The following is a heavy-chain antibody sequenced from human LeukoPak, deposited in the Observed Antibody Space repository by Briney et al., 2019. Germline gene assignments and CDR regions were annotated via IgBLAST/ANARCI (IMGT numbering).Heavy chain of an antibody. V-gene: IGHV3-9*01. Sequence: GRSLRLSCAASGFTFDDYSMQWVRQAPGKGLEWVSGINWNSGTIGYADSVKGRFTISRDNAKNSLYLQMNSLSAEDTALYYCTKMRRGGDGLDIWGQGTLVTVSA. CDR3: TKMRRGGDGLDI. J-gene: IGHJ4*02. CDR2: INWNSGTI. CDR1: GFTFDDYS. D-gene: IGHD2-21*02.